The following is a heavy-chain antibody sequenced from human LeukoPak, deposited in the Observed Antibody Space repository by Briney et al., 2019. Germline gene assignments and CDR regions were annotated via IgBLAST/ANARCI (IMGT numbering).Heavy chain of an antibody. V-gene: IGHV1-2*02. D-gene: IGHD3-22*01. CDR1: GYIFNGYY. CDR2: INPDSGGT. J-gene: IGHJ6*03. Sequence: ASVKVSCKASGYIFNGYYIHWVRQASGQGLEWMGWINPDSGGTKYAQKFQGRVTMTRDTSTSTAYMELRSLRSDDTAVYYCARDPKNYYDSRFDYYHMDVWGKGTTVTISS. CDR3: ARDPKNYYDSRFDYYHMDV.